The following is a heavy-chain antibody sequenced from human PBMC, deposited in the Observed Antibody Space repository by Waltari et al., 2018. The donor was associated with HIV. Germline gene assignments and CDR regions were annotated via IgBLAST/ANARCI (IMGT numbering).Heavy chain of an antibody. CDR3: ARRGGRSSPLGY. CDR1: GFTFSSYW. Sequence: EVQLVESGGGLVQPGGSLRLSCAASGFTFSSYWMSWVRQAPGKGREGVANIKQDGSEIYYVDSVKGRFTISRDNAKNSLYLQMNSLRAEDTAVYFCARRGGRSSPLGYWGQGTLVTVSS. J-gene: IGHJ4*02. D-gene: IGHD6-13*01. CDR2: IKQDGSEI. V-gene: IGHV3-7*01.